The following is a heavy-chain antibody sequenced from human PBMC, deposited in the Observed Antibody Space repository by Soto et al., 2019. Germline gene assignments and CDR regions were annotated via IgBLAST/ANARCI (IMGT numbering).Heavy chain of an antibody. J-gene: IGHJ4*02. CDR1: GFTFSSYA. Sequence: ELQLLESGGGLVQPGGSLRLSCAASGFTFSSYALSWVRLAPGKGLEWVSAISGSGGGTYYADSVKGRFTVSRDNSMNTLDLQMNSLRAEDTAIYYCAKRLAAAVAGTRGFDYWGQGTLVTVSS. CDR2: ISGSGGGT. V-gene: IGHV3-23*01. CDR3: AKRLAAAVAGTRGFDY. D-gene: IGHD6-19*01.